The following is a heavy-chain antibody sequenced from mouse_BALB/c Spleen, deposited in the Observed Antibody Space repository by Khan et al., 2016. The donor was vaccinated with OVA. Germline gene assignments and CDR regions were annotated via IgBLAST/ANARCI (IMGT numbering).Heavy chain of an antibody. V-gene: IGHV1-4*01. D-gene: IGHD1-1*01. CDR1: CYTFTSYT. J-gene: IGHJ3*01. CDR3: VTATDYRSNNGWFAY. CDR2: INPSYGYT. Sequence: QVQLQQSGAELARPGASVKMSCQASCYTFTSYTIHWIKLRPGQGLGWIGFINPSYGYTNYNQNFKDKATLTADQSSTTVYMHQSSLIPHDSSVSTGVTATDYRSNNGWFAYWGQGTLVTVSA.